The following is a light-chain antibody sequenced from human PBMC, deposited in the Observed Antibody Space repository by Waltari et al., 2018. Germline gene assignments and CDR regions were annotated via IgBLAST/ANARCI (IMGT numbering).Light chain of an antibody. Sequence: DVVMTQSPLSLPVTIGQPASIPCWSSQSLVHSDGTTYLNCFQQRPGQSPSRLIYQVSIRDSGVPDRFSGSGSGTDFTLKIIRVEAEDVGVYYCMQGTHWPRTFGQGTKVEIK. V-gene: IGKV2-30*02. CDR2: QVS. CDR1: QSLVHSDGTTY. CDR3: MQGTHWPRT. J-gene: IGKJ1*01.